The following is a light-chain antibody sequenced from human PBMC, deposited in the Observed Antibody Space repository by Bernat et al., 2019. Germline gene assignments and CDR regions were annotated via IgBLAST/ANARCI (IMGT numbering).Light chain of an antibody. CDR3: TAWDDSLSAYV. Sequence: QSVLTQPPPASGTPGQRVTISCSGSSSNIGSNYVYWYQQLPGTAPKLLIYRHNERPSGVPDRFSGSKSGTSASLAISGLRSEDEADYYCTAWDDSLSAYVFGTGTKVTVL. CDR2: RHN. J-gene: IGLJ1*01. V-gene: IGLV1-47*01. CDR1: SSNIGSNY.